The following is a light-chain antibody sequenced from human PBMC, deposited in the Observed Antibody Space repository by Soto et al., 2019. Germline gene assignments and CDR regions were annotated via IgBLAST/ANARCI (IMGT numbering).Light chain of an antibody. CDR3: QQYYSWPRT. J-gene: IGKJ1*01. CDR1: QSVSRT. CDR2: GAS. V-gene: IGKV3-15*01. Sequence: ILMYMSAATLSVNKDAGATISCRASQSVSRTLAWYQQKPGQAPRRLIYGASTRATDIPARFSGSGSGTEFTLTICSLQSEDFAVYYCQQYYSWPRTSCQRT.